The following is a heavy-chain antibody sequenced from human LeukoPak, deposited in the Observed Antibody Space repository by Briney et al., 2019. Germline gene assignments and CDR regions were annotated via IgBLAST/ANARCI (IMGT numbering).Heavy chain of an antibody. CDR1: GYTFTGYY. CDR2: INPNSGGT. Sequence: ASVKVSCKASGYTFTGYYMHWVRQAPGQGLEWTGWINPNSGGTNYAQKFQGRVTMTRDTSISTAYMELSRLRSDDTAVYYCARAQQLVNYYYYYMDVWGKGTTVTVSS. V-gene: IGHV1-2*02. J-gene: IGHJ6*03. D-gene: IGHD6-13*01. CDR3: ARAQQLVNYYYYYMDV.